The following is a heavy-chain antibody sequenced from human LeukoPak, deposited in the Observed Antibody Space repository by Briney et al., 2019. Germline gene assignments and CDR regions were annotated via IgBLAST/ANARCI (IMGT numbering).Heavy chain of an antibody. CDR3: ARVYYSSSYDYWYFDL. CDR2: IYTSGST. D-gene: IGHD6-13*01. CDR1: GYFISSGYY. Sequence: SETLSLTCTVSGYFISSGYYWSWIRQPAGKGLEWIGRIYTSGSTNYNPSLKSRVTISVDTSKNQFSLKLSSVTAADTAVYYCARVYYSSSYDYWYFDLWGRGTLVTVSS. V-gene: IGHV4-61*02. J-gene: IGHJ2*01.